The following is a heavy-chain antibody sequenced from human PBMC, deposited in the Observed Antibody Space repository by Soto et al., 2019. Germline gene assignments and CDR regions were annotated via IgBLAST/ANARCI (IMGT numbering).Heavy chain of an antibody. D-gene: IGHD5-12*01. J-gene: IGHJ6*02. V-gene: IGHV4-31*03. CDR2: IYYSGST. CDR3: AASLEFSGPSGDYYYYYGMDV. CDR1: GGSISSGGYY. Sequence: PSETLSLTCTVSGGSISSGGYYWSWIRQHPGKGLEWIGYIYYSGSTYYNLSLKSRVTISVDTSKNQFSLKLSSVTAADTAVYYCAASLEFSGPSGDYYYYYGMDVWGQGTTVTVSS.